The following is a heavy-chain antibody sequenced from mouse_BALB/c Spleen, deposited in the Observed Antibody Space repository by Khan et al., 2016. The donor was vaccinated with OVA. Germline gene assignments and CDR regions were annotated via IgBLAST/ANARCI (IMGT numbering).Heavy chain of an antibody. D-gene: IGHD2-3*01. V-gene: IGHV14-1*02. CDR2: IDPENGNT. CDR1: GFNIKDYY. J-gene: IGHJ3*01. Sequence: EVELVESGAELVRPGALVKLSCKASGFNIKDYYIHWVKQRPDQGLEWIGWIDPENGNTIYDPKFQGKANITADTSSNTALLQFISLTSEDTAVYYCARAGYSPWFAYWGQGTLVTVFA. CDR3: ARAGYSPWFAY.